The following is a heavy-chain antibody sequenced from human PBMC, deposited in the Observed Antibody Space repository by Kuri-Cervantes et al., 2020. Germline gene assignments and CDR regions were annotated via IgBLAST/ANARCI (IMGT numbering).Heavy chain of an antibody. Sequence: GGSLRLSCAASGFTFSSYDMHWVRQATGKGLEWVSAIGTAGDTYYPGSVKGRFTISRDNAKNSLYLQMNSLRAEETAVYYCARGIYDGANLFFDFWGQGTLVTVSS. CDR3: ARGIYDGANLFFDF. J-gene: IGHJ4*02. D-gene: IGHD3-16*01. V-gene: IGHV3-13*01. CDR2: IGTAGDT. CDR1: GFTFSSYD.